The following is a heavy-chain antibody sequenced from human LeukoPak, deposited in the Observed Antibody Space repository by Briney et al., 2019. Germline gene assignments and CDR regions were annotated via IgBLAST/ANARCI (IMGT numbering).Heavy chain of an antibody. D-gene: IGHD3-16*01. CDR1: GFTFSSYG. J-gene: IGHJ4*02. CDR3: AVLEARLGAFDY. CDR2: ISGSGGST. V-gene: IGHV3-23*01. Sequence: GGSLRLSCAASGFTFSSYGMSWVRQAPGKGLEWVSAISGSGGSTYYADSVKGRFTISRDNSKNTLYLQMNSLRAEDTAVYYCAVLEARLGAFDYWGQGTLVTVSS.